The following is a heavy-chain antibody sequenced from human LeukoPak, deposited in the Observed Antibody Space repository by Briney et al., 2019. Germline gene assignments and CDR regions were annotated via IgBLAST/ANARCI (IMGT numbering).Heavy chain of an antibody. CDR2: INPSGGST. CDR3: AREGSIAAAGTAGWFGP. D-gene: IGHD6-13*01. J-gene: IGHJ5*02. CDR1: GYTFTSYY. Sequence: ASVEVSCKASGYTFTSYYMHWVRQAPGQGLEWMGIINPSGGSTSYAQKFQGRVTMTRDMSTSTVYMELSSLRSEDTAVYYCAREGSIAAAGTAGWFGPWGQGTLVTVSS. V-gene: IGHV1-46*01.